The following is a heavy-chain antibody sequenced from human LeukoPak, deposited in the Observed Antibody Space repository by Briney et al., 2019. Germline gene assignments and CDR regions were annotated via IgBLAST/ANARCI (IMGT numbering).Heavy chain of an antibody. CDR1: GYTFTTLD. CDR2: MNPNSGNT. D-gene: IGHD3-3*01. J-gene: IGHJ6*03. CDR3: ARGCKGFWSGYGHLYYMDV. Sequence: ASVKVSCKASGYTFTTLDINWVRQATGQGLEWMGWMNPNSGNTGYAQKFQGRVTITRNTSISTAYMELSSLRSEDTAVYYCARGCKGFWSGYGHLYYMDVWGKGTTVTVSS. V-gene: IGHV1-8*03.